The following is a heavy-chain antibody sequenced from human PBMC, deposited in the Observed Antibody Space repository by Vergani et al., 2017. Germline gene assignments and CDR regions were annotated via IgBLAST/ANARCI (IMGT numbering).Heavy chain of an antibody. CDR1: GFIFSSYW. CDR2: IKEDGSEK. Sequence: VQLEESGGGLVQPGGSLRLSCAASGFIFSSYWMHWVRQAPGKGLEWVAAIKEDGSEKQYVDSMKGRFTISRDNAKKSLYLQMNSLRGEDTAVYYCARGNSLGSYWGQGTLVTVSS. J-gene: IGHJ4*02. CDR3: ARGNSLGSY. V-gene: IGHV3-7*01. D-gene: IGHD1-7*01.